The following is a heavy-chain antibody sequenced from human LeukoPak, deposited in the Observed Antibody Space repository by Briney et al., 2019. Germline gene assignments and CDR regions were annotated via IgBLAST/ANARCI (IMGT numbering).Heavy chain of an antibody. CDR3: ASYSSSSGGTYYYYYYYMDV. Sequence: PSETLSLTCTVSGGSISSSSYYWGWIRQPPGKGLEWIGSIYYSGSTYYNPSLKSRVTISVDTSKNQFSLKLSSVTAADTAVYYCASYSSSSGGTYYYYYYYMDVWGKGTTVTVSS. J-gene: IGHJ6*03. CDR1: GGSISSSSYY. D-gene: IGHD6-6*01. V-gene: IGHV4-39*07. CDR2: IYYSGST.